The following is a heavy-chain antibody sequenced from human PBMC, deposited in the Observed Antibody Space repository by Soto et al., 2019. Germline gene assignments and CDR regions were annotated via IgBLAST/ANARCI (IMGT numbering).Heavy chain of an antibody. D-gene: IGHD4-17*01. V-gene: IGHV4-31*03. CDR3: ASESDGDYPH. Sequence: SETLSLTCTVSGGSISSGGYYWSWIRQHPGKGLEWIGYIYYSGSTYYNPSLKSRVTISVDTSKNQFSLKLSSVTAADTAVYYCASESDGDYPHWGQGTLVTVSS. CDR1: GGSISSGGYY. CDR2: IYYSGST. J-gene: IGHJ4*02.